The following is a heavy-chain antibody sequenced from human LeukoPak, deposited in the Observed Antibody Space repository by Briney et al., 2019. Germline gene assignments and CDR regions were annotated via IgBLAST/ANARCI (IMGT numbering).Heavy chain of an antibody. CDR1: GGSISSSNW. J-gene: IGHJ3*02. V-gene: IGHV4-4*02. CDR2: IYHSGST. D-gene: IGHD4-17*01. Sequence: PSETLSLTCAVSGGSISSSNWWSWVRQPPGKGLEWIGEIYHSGSTNYNPSLKSRVTISVDKSKNQFSLKLSSVTAADTAVYYCARVDYGDYVGLGDAFDIWGQGTMVTVSS. CDR3: ARVDYGDYVGLGDAFDI.